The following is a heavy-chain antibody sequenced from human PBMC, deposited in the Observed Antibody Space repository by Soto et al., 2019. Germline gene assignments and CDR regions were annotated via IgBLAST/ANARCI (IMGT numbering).Heavy chain of an antibody. Sequence: QVQLVESGGGVVQAGRSLRLSCAASGFTFSSYGMHWVRQAPGKGLEWVAVIWYDGSNKYYADSVKGRFTISRDNSKNTLYLQMNSLRAEDTAVYYCARDGPHYGDYAFDLWGRGTLVTVSS. CDR1: GFTFSSYG. CDR3: ARDGPHYGDYAFDL. J-gene: IGHJ2*01. D-gene: IGHD4-17*01. V-gene: IGHV3-33*01. CDR2: IWYDGSNK.